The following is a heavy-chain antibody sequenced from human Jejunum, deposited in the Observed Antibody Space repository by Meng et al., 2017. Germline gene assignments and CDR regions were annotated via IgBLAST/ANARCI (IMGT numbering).Heavy chain of an antibody. D-gene: IGHD6-19*01. J-gene: IGHJ4*02. CDR3: ARDRPTPDFLAVAGTFDY. CDR2: IYYSGTA. V-gene: IGHV4-31*03. CDR1: GGSVSSAGYY. Sequence: QVQLQESGPGLVKPPQSPSLTCTVSGGSVSSAGYYWSWIRQLPGKGLEWIGYIYYSGTAYYNPSLKSRATISLDTSENQFSLKLSFVLAADTAVYYCARDRPTPDFLAVAGTFDYWGQGILVTVSS.